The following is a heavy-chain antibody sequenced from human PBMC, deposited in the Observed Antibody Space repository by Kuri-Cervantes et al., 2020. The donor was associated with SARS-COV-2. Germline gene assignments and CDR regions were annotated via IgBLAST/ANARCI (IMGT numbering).Heavy chain of an antibody. D-gene: IGHD6-13*01. Sequence: GGSLRLSCAVSGFTFSGYSMNWVRQAPGKGLEWVSSISSSSSYIYYADSVKGRFTISRDNAKNSLYLQMNSLRAEDTAVYYCARDRDGYSSSWYGGYYYGMDVWGQGTTVTVSS. V-gene: IGHV3-21*01. J-gene: IGHJ6*02. CDR2: ISSSSSYI. CDR3: ARDRDGYSSSWYGGYYYGMDV. CDR1: GFTFSGYS.